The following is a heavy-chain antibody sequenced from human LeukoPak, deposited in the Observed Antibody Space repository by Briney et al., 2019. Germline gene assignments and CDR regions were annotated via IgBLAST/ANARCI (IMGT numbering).Heavy chain of an antibody. Sequence: GGSLRLSCAASGSTFSSHTMNWVRQAPGKGLEWVSYISNTGSVIYYADSVKGRFTISKDNAKNSLYLQMNSLRAEDTAVYYCARAASGYSSGGYFDLWGRGTLVTVSS. J-gene: IGHJ2*01. CDR2: ISNTGSVI. V-gene: IGHV3-48*04. D-gene: IGHD6-19*01. CDR1: GSTFSSHT. CDR3: ARAASGYSSGGYFDL.